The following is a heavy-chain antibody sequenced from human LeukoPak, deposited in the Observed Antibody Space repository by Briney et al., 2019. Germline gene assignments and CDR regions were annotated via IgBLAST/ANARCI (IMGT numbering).Heavy chain of an antibody. CDR2: VSPYSGAT. Sequence: ASVKVSCKASGYTFTDYSLHWVRQAPGRGLEWMGWVSPYSGATKYAQKFQVRAIMTTDTSISAVSMDLTRLTSDDTAVYYCARDLTNGDGYNLPHYWGQGTLVTVSS. CDR3: ARDLTNGDGYNLPHY. D-gene: IGHD5-24*01. J-gene: IGHJ4*02. CDR1: GYTFTDYS. V-gene: IGHV1-2*02.